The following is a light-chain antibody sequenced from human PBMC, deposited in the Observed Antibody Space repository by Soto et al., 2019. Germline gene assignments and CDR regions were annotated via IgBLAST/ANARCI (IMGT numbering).Light chain of an antibody. CDR3: QQYGSSPNT. V-gene: IGKV3-20*01. CDR1: QSVYSRY. Sequence: EIVLTQSPGTLSLSPGERATLSCRASQSVYSRYLAWYQQKPGQAPRLLIYSASSRATGIPDRFSGSGSGADFTLTISRLEPEDFAVYYCQQYGSSPNTFGQGTKVDIK. J-gene: IGKJ1*01. CDR2: SAS.